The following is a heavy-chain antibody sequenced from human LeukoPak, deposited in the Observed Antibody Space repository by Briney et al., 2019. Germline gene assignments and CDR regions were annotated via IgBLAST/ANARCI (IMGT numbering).Heavy chain of an antibody. Sequence: SETLSLTCTVSGGSITNYYWTWIRQPPGKGLEWIGYIHYSGSTNYNPSLKSRVTISVDTSKNQFSLKLSSVTAADTAVYYCASGYSSGSSDDWGQGTLVTVSS. CDR3: ASGYSSGSSDD. CDR1: GGSITNYY. J-gene: IGHJ4*02. CDR2: IHYSGST. V-gene: IGHV4-59*12. D-gene: IGHD6-19*01.